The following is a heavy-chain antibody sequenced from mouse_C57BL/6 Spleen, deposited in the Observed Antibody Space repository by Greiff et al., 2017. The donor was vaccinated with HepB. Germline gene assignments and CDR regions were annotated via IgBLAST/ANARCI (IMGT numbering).Heavy chain of an antibody. CDR3: ASFLTVFAY. D-gene: IGHD4-1*01. CDR1: GFTFSDYG. J-gene: IGHJ3*01. CDR2: ISSGSSTI. V-gene: IGHV5-17*01. Sequence: EVQRVESGGGLVKPGGSLKLSCAASGFTFSDYGMHWVRQAPEKGLEWVAYISSGSSTIYYADIVKGRFTISRDNAKNTLFLQMTSLRSEDTAMYYCASFLTVFAYWGQGTLVTVSA.